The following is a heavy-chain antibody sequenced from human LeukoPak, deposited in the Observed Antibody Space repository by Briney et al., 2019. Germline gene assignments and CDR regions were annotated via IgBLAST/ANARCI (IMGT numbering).Heavy chain of an antibody. CDR1: GFTVSSNY. J-gene: IGHJ6*02. Sequence: GGSLRLSCAASGFTVSSNYMSWVRQAPGKGLEWVSAISGGGGSTYYADSVKGRFTISRDNSKNTLYLQMNSLRAEDTAVYYCAKEVITTGTTWLYYYGMDVWGQGTAVTVSS. CDR3: AKEVITTGTTWLYYYGMDV. V-gene: IGHV3-23*01. CDR2: ISGGGGST. D-gene: IGHD1-1*01.